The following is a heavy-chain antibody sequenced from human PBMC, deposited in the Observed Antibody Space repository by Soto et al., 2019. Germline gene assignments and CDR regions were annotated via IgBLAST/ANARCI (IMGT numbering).Heavy chain of an antibody. D-gene: IGHD3-3*01. CDR3: ARDWTGDTCPCLDV. CDR2: FSGSGGRT. Sequence: VQLLESGGGLVQPGGSLRLSCAAAGFTFSNYALTWVRQSPGKGLEWVSTFSGSGGRTYYADSVRGRFTISRDNSKNTLFLQMNSLRVEDTAIYYCARDWTGDTCPCLDVWGQGTTVSVSS. V-gene: IGHV3-23*01. J-gene: IGHJ6*02. CDR1: GFTFSNYA.